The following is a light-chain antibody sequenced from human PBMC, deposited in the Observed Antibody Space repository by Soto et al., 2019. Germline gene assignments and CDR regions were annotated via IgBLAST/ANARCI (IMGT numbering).Light chain of an antibody. J-gene: IGKJ5*01. CDR2: DAS. Sequence: EIVLTQSPATLSLSPGERGTLSCRASQSISGYLAWYQQRPGQAPRLLIYDASNRDTGIPARFSGSGSGTDFNLTISILEPEDVGVYYCQQRSKWPITFGQGTRVEMK. V-gene: IGKV3-11*01. CDR3: QQRSKWPIT. CDR1: QSISGY.